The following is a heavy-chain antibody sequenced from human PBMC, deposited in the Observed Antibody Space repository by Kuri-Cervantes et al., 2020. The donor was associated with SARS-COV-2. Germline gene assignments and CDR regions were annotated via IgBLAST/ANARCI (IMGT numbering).Heavy chain of an antibody. D-gene: IGHD3-22*01. Sequence: ASVKVSCKVSGYTLTELSMHWVRQAPGKGLEWMEGFDPEDGETIYAQKFQGRVTMTEDTSTDTAYMELSSLRSEDTAVYYCATVYYDSSGYYYRWFDPWGQGTLVTVSS. V-gene: IGHV1-24*01. J-gene: IGHJ5*02. CDR1: GYTLTELS. CDR3: ATVYYDSSGYYYRWFDP. CDR2: FDPEDGET.